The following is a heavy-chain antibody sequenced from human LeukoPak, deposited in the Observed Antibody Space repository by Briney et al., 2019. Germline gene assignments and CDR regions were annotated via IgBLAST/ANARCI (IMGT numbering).Heavy chain of an antibody. CDR3: TTDGRVVPAAVLDY. D-gene: IGHD2-2*01. V-gene: IGHV3-15*01. CDR1: GFTFSNAW. Sequence: GGSLRLSCAASGFTFSNAWMSWVRQAPGKGLEWVGRIKSKTDGGTTDYAAPVKGRFTISRDDSKNTLYLQMNSLKTEDTAVYYCTTDGRVVPAAVLDYWGQGTLVTVSS. J-gene: IGHJ4*02. CDR2: IKSKTDGGTT.